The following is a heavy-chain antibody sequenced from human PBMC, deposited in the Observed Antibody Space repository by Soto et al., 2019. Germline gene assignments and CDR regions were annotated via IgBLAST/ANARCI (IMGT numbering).Heavy chain of an antibody. V-gene: IGHV1-18*01. CDR1: GYSFIGYG. CDR2: ISAYNGDT. CDR3: ARDGALYGDYGGY. J-gene: IGHJ4*02. Sequence: QVPLVQSGAEVKKPGASVKVSCKASGYSFIGYGFSWVRQAPGQGLEYMGWISAYNGDTHYAQSLQGRVTMTTGTSTSTAYMELRSLRPDDTAVYYCARDGALYGDYGGYWGQGTLVTVSS. D-gene: IGHD4-17*01.